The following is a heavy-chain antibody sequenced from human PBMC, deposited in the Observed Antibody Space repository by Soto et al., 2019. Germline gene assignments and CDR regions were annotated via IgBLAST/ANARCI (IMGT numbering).Heavy chain of an antibody. J-gene: IGHJ2*01. V-gene: IGHV3-21*01. Sequence: EVQLVESGGGLVKPGGSLRLSCAASGFTFDSYSMNWVRQAPGKGLEWVSYISVTSTYIYYADSVKGRFTISRDNAKNSLDLQMTSLRAEDTAMYYCARGGPIVVVSNWYFDLWGRGALVTVSS. CDR3: ARGGPIVVVSNWYFDL. CDR1: GFTFDSYS. CDR2: ISVTSTYI. D-gene: IGHD2-15*01.